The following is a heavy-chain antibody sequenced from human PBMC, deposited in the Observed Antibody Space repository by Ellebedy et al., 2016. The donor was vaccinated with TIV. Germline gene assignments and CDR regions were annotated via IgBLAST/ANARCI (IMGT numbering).Heavy chain of an antibody. D-gene: IGHD5-12*01. CDR3: TREGYSGYAAGIDY. CDR2: IYYRGST. Sequence: SETLSLTXSVSGFSISGGYYWGWIRQPPGKGLEWIGSIYYRGSTYYNPSLKSRVTMSMDTSKNQFSLKLTSVAAADTAVYYCTREGYSGYAAGIDYWGQGSLVTVSS. CDR1: GFSISGGYY. V-gene: IGHV4-38-2*02. J-gene: IGHJ4*02.